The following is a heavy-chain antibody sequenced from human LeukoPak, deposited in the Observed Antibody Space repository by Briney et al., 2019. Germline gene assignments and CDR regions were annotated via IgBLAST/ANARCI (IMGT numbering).Heavy chain of an antibody. CDR3: AGSPNPYYFDF. J-gene: IGHJ4*02. V-gene: IGHV4-59*01. Sequence: SETLSLTCTVSGGSISSYYWSLIRQSPEKGLEWIGYIYYTGNTNYNPSLKSRVTILVDASKNRFSLNLSSVTAADTAVYYCAGSPNPYYFDFWGQGSLVTVSS. D-gene: IGHD6-19*01. CDR2: IYYTGNT. CDR1: GGSISSYY.